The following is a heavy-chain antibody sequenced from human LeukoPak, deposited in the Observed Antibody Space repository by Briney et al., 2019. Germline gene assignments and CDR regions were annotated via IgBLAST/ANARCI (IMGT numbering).Heavy chain of an antibody. Sequence: PGGSLRLSCAASGFTFDDYTMHWVRQAPGKGLEWVSAISGSGGSTYYADSVKGRFTISRDNSKNTLYLQMNSLRAEDTAVYYCARMGDIVVVPAAKSHFDYWGQGTLVIVSS. J-gene: IGHJ4*02. CDR1: GFTFDDYT. CDR2: ISGSGGST. V-gene: IGHV3-23*01. CDR3: ARMGDIVVVPAAKSHFDY. D-gene: IGHD2-2*01.